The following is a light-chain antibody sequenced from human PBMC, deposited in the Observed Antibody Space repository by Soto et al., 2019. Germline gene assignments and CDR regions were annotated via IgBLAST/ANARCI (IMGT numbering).Light chain of an antibody. CDR1: QSVNSN. Sequence: EIVMSHSPGALSVYQGERATLSCRASQSVNSNLAWYQQKPGQAPRLLIYGASTRATGIPARFSGSGSGTEFTLTISSLQSEDFAVYYCQQYHNWPITFGQGALLEI. CDR3: QQYHNWPIT. J-gene: IGKJ5*01. V-gene: IGKV3-15*01. CDR2: GAS.